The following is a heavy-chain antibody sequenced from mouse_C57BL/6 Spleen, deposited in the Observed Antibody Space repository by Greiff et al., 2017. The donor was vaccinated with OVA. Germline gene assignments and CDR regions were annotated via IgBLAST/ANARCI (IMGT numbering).Heavy chain of an antibody. CDR1: GYSFTGYY. V-gene: IGHV1-42*01. CDR3: ARYYGSSYGYFDV. J-gene: IGHJ1*03. Sequence: VQLQQSGPELVKPGASVKISCKASGYSFTGYYMNWVKQSPEKSLEWIGEINPSTGGTTYNQKFKAKATLTVDKSSSTAYMQLKSLTSEDSAVYYFARYYGSSYGYFDVWGTGTTVTVSS. D-gene: IGHD1-1*01. CDR2: INPSTGGT.